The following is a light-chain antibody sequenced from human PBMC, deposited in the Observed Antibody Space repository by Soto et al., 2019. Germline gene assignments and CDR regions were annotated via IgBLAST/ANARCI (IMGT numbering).Light chain of an antibody. CDR2: DAS. CDR3: QQYGSSPPYT. Sequence: EIVLTQSPATLSLSPGERATLSCRASQSVGSFLAWYQQKSGQTPRLLIYDASNRAPGIPARFSGSGSGTDFTLTISSLEPEDFAVYYCQQYGSSPPYTFGQGTKLEIK. V-gene: IGKV3-11*01. J-gene: IGKJ2*01. CDR1: QSVGSF.